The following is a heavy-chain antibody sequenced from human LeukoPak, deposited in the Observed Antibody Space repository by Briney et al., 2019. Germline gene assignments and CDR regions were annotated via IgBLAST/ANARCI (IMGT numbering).Heavy chain of an antibody. CDR1: GFTFSSYS. CDR3: ARAYDYVWGSYRYSFDY. D-gene: IGHD3-16*02. Sequence: GGSLRLSCAASGFTFSSYSMNWVRQAPGKGLEWVSSISSSSSYIYYADSVKGRFTISRDNAKNSLYLQMNSPRAEDTAVYYCARAYDYVWGSYRYSFDYWGQGTLVTVSS. J-gene: IGHJ4*02. CDR2: ISSSSSYI. V-gene: IGHV3-21*01.